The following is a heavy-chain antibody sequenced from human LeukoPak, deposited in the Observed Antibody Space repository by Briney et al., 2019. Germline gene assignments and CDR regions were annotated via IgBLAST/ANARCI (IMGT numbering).Heavy chain of an antibody. Sequence: PGGSLRLSCAASGFTFSSYGMHWVRQAPGKGLEWVAVISYDGSNKYYADSVKGRFTISRDNSKNTLYLQMNSLRAEDTAVYYCAKDPNSSSSYMDVWGKGTTVTVSS. CDR2: ISYDGSNK. J-gene: IGHJ6*03. D-gene: IGHD6-6*01. CDR3: AKDPNSSSSYMDV. CDR1: GFTFSSYG. V-gene: IGHV3-30*18.